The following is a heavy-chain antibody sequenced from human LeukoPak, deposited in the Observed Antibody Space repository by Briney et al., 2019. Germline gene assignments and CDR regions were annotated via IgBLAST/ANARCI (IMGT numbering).Heavy chain of an antibody. CDR3: ARRKRWLQLRAPFDI. CDR1: GGSISSSSYY. Sequence: PSETLSLTCTVSGGSISSSSYYWGWIRQPPGKGLEWIGSIYYSGSTYYNPSLKSRVTISVDTSKNQFSLKLSSVTAADTAVYYCARRKRWLQLRAPFDIWGQGTMVTVSS. CDR2: IYYSGST. V-gene: IGHV4-39*07. D-gene: IGHD5-24*01. J-gene: IGHJ3*02.